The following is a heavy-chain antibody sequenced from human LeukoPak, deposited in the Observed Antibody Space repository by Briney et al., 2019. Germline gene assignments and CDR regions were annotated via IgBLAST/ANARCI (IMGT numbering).Heavy chain of an antibody. D-gene: IGHD4-17*01. Sequence: GVSLRLSCAASGFTFSSYGMHWVRQAPGKGLEWVAFIRYDGSNKYYADSVKGRFTISRDNSKNTLYLQMNSLRAEDTAVYYCAKEVGYGENWFDPWGQGTLVTVSS. CDR3: AKEVGYGENWFDP. V-gene: IGHV3-30*02. CDR2: IRYDGSNK. J-gene: IGHJ5*02. CDR1: GFTFSSYG.